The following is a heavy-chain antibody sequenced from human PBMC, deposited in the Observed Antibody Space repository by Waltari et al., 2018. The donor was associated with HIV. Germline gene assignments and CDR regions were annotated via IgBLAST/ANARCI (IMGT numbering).Heavy chain of an antibody. J-gene: IGHJ6*02. Sequence: EVLLVGSGGGVFQPGGSLKLSCAASGFIFTASTLSGVRQAAGKGREWIGRIRSKADRYATGYSASVKGRFSISRDDSENKVCLQMNSLKADDSAVYYCTRRAALFRGVVDVDVWGQGTTVTVSS. CDR2: IRSKADRYAT. V-gene: IGHV3-73*01. D-gene: IGHD3-10*01. CDR1: GFIFTAST. CDR3: TRRAALFRGVVDVDV.